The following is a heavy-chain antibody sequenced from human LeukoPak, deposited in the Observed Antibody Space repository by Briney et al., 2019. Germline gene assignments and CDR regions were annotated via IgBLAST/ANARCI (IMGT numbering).Heavy chain of an antibody. J-gene: IGHJ6*03. D-gene: IGHD3-10*01. CDR1: GFTFSSYA. V-gene: IGHV3-23*01. CDR2: ISASGGST. Sequence: PGGSLRLSCAASGFTFSSYAMNWVRQAPGKGLEWVSTISASGGSTYYFVKGRFTISRDNSKNTLYLQMNSLRAEDTAVYYCAKDPTMVRGVIITRYQYYYMDVWGKGTTVTVSS. CDR3: AKDPTMVRGVIITRYQYYYMDV.